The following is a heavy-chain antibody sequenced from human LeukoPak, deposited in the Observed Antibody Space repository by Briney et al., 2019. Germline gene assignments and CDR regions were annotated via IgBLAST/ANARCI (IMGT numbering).Heavy chain of an antibody. V-gene: IGHV4-39*01. CDR3: ARHDPRHWLTLDY. CDR2: IYYSGST. CDR1: GGSISSSSYY. D-gene: IGHD3-9*01. Sequence: DTLSLTCTVSGGSISSSSYYWGWIRQPPGKGLEWIGSIYYSGSTYYNPSLKSRVTISVDTSKNQFSLKLSSVTAADTAVYYCARHDPRHWLTLDYWGQGTLVTVSS. J-gene: IGHJ4*02.